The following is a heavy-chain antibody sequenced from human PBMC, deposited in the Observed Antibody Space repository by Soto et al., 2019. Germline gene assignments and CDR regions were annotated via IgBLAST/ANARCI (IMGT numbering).Heavy chain of an antibody. CDR1: GFTFSNYD. J-gene: IGHJ6*02. Sequence: EVQLVESGGGLVQPGGSLRLSCAASGFTFSNYDMHWVRQVTGKGLEWVSGITTAGDTYYPGSVKGRFTISREKAKNSLYLQMNSLSAGDTPVYYCARELHGGSYGMDVWGQGTTVTVSS. V-gene: IGHV3-13*01. CDR3: ARELHGGSYGMDV. CDR2: ITTAGDT.